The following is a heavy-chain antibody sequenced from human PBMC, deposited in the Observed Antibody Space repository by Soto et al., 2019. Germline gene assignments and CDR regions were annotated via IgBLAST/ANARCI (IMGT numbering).Heavy chain of an antibody. Sequence: PGESLKISCKGSGYSFTSYWISWVRQMPGKGLEWMGRIDPSDSYTNYSPSFQGHVTISADKSISTAYLQWSSLKASDTALYYCARGRGPVAGQNWFDPWGQGTLVTVSS. CDR2: IDPSDSYT. CDR3: ARGRGPVAGQNWFDP. V-gene: IGHV5-10-1*01. D-gene: IGHD6-19*01. CDR1: GYSFTSYW. J-gene: IGHJ5*02.